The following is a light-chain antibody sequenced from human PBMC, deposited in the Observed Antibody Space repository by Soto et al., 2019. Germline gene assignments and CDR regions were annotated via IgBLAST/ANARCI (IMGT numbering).Light chain of an antibody. CDR2: AAS. J-gene: IGKJ3*01. CDR1: QSISNY. Sequence: DIPMTQSPSSLSASVGDRVTITCRASQSISNYLNWYQQKPGKAPKLLIYAASSLQSGVPSRFSGSGSGTDFTLTISSLQPEDFATYYCQQSYSTLLTFGPGTKVDIK. CDR3: QQSYSTLLT. V-gene: IGKV1-39*01.